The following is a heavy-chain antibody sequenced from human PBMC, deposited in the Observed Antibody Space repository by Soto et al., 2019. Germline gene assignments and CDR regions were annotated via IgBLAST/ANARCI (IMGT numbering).Heavy chain of an antibody. CDR2: IYHSGST. D-gene: IGHD6-13*01. J-gene: IGHJ5*02. V-gene: IGHV4-30-2*01. CDR1: GGSISSGGYS. CDR3: ARGKAAGTRGRGYNRFDP. Sequence: QLQLQESGSGLVKPSQTLSLTCAVSGGSISSGGYSWSWIRQPPGKGLEWIGYIYHSGSTSYNPSLKSRGTDTVDRSKNQFSLQLSAVPAADTAVYYCARGKAAGTRGRGYNRFDPWGQGTLVTVSS.